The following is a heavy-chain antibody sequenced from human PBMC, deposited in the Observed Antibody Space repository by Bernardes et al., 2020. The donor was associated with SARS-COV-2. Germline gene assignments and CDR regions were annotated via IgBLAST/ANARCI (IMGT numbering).Heavy chain of an antibody. D-gene: IGHD3-10*01. CDR2: ISIIGGSA. CDR3: ARAPITMVLGIEPNY. V-gene: IGHV3-64*02. Sequence: AGSRRLACVVVGSFLNTYAMYWDRQPPGKGMEYVSAISIIGGSAYHADSVKGRFTISRDNSQNTLFLQMRSLRVEDMAVYYCARAPITMVLGIEPNYWGQGTLVTVSS. J-gene: IGHJ4*02. CDR1: GSFLNTYA.